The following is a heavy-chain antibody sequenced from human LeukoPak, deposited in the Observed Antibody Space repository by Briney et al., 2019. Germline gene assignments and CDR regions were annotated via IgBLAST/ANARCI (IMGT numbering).Heavy chain of an antibody. CDR1: DYTFTSYG. CDR2: ISAYNGNT. V-gene: IGHV1-18*01. CDR3: ARGYYYASSGYYYFDY. J-gene: IGHJ4*02. D-gene: IGHD3-22*01. Sequence: ASVKVSCKASDYTFTSYGISWVRQSPGQGLEWMGWISAYNGNTNYAQKLQGRVTMTTDTSTSTAYMELRSLRSDDTAVYYCARGYYYASSGYYYFDYWRQGTLVTVSS.